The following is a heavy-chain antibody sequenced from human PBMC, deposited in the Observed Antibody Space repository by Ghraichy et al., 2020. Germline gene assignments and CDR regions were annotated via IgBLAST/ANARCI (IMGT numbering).Heavy chain of an antibody. CDR1: GFTFSRYW. CDR2: IKQDGREK. D-gene: IGHD1-1*01. J-gene: IGHJ6*02. CDR3: ARVESAWYGMDV. Sequence: GGSLRLSCAASGFTFSRYWMSWVRQAPGKGLEWVANIKQDGREKYYVDSVKGRFTISRDNAKNSLYLQMNSLRAEDTAVYYCARVESAWYGMDVWGRGTTVTVSS. V-gene: IGHV3-7*03.